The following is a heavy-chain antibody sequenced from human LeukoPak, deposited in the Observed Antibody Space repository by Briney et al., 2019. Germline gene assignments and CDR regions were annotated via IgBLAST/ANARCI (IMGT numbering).Heavy chain of an antibody. D-gene: IGHD2/OR15-2a*01. CDR3: RYFLPHFDY. CDR1: GFTFSNYA. V-gene: IGHV3-23*01. J-gene: IGHJ4*02. CDR2: ISGSGGST. Sequence: PGGSLRLSCAASGFTFSNYAMNWVRQAPGKGLEWVSAISGSGGSTYYADSVKGRFTVSRDNSKNTLYLQMNSLSAEDTAVYYCRYFLPHFDYWGQGTLVTVSS.